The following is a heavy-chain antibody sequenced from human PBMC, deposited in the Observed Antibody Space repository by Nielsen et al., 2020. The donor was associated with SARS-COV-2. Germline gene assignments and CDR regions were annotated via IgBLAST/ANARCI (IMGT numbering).Heavy chain of an antibody. CDR3: ATEGI. J-gene: IGHJ4*02. V-gene: IGHV1-2*06. CDR1: GYTFTGYY. D-gene: IGHD2-15*01. CDR2: INPNSGDT. Sequence: ASVKVPCKASGYTFTGYYMHWVRQAPGQGLEWMGRINPNSGDTNYGQKFQGRVTVTRDTSISTAHMELRRLRSDDTAVYYCATEGIWGQGTLVTVSS.